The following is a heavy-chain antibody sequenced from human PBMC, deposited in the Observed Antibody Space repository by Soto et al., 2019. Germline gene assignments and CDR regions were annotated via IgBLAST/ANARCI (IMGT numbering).Heavy chain of an antibody. Sequence: GGSLRLSCAASGVTFSTYGMHWVRQAPDKGLEWVAVISLDGNIKNYADSVKGRFTISRDNSKNTLSLQMNSLRGEDTAVYYCAKKRPAMYGPTDALDVWGQGTLVTVSS. D-gene: IGHD2-8*01. J-gene: IGHJ3*01. CDR3: AKKRPAMYGPTDALDV. V-gene: IGHV3-30*18. CDR1: GVTFSTYG. CDR2: ISLDGNIK.